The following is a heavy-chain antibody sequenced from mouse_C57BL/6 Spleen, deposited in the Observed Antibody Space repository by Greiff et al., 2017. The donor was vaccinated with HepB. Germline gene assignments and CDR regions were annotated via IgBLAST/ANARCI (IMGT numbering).Heavy chain of an antibody. Sequence: VQLQQSGAELVKPGASVKISCKASGYAFSSYWMNWVKQRPGKGLEWIGQIYPGDGDTNYNGKFKGKATLTADKSSSTAYMQLSSLTSEDSAVYFCARNGVYGRSYAMDYWGQGTSVTVSS. CDR1: GYAFSSYW. V-gene: IGHV1-80*01. CDR2: IYPGDGDT. J-gene: IGHJ4*01. D-gene: IGHD1-1*01. CDR3: ARNGVYGRSYAMDY.